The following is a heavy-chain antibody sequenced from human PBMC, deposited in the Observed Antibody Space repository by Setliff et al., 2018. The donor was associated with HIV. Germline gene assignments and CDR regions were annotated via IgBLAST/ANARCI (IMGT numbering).Heavy chain of an antibody. J-gene: IGHJ4*02. CDR3: ARDERGSYEYYGSGSSH. Sequence: ASVKVSCKTSGYTFTSYAMHWVRQAPGQRLEWMGWINAGNGNTNYAQKLQGRVTMTTDTSTSTAYMGLRSLRSDDTAVYYCARDERGSYEYYGSGSSHWGQGTLVTVSS. CDR2: INAGNGNT. CDR1: GYTFTSYA. D-gene: IGHD3-10*01. V-gene: IGHV1-3*01.